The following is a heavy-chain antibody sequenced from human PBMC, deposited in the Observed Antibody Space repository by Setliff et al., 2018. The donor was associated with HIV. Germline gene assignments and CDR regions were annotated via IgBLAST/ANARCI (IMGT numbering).Heavy chain of an antibody. J-gene: IGHJ6*02. CDR2: IYYNGNA. CDR1: GGSMRSSGYS. Sequence: TSETLSLTCAVSGGSMRSSGYSWTWIRQAPGKGLEWVGYIYYNGNAYYNPSLKSRVTISVDRSKNQFSLKLSSVTAADTAVYYCARRGDFFYHAMDVWGQGTTVTVSS. V-gene: IGHV4-30-2*01. CDR3: ARRGDFFYHAMDV.